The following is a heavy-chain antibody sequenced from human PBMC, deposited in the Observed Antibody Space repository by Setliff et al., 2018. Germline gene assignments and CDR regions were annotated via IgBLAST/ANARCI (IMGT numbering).Heavy chain of an antibody. J-gene: IGHJ5*02. Sequence: PSETLSLTCSVSGASVSNVNYYWGWIRQPPGKGLEWVGSIYYSGKTYSNPSFKSRVTMSVDKSKNQFSLKLSSVTAADTAIYYGARQSVRGLADNNWFDPWGQGTLVTVSS. D-gene: IGHD2-15*01. V-gene: IGHV4-39*01. CDR3: ARQSVRGLADNNWFDP. CDR2: IYYSGKT. CDR1: GASVSNVNYY.